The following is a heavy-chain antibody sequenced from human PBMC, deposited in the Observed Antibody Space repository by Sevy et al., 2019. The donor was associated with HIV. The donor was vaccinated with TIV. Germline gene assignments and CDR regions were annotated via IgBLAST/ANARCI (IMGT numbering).Heavy chain of an antibody. Sequence: GGSLRLSCAASGFTFSSYSMNWVRQAPGKGLEWVATISFDASNKHYADSVKGRFTISRDNFQNSLFLQMNSLRPEDTAVYYCALERLSSDVAEYFQNWGQGTLFTVSS. V-gene: IGHV3-30*03. J-gene: IGHJ1*01. CDR3: ALERLSSDVAEYFQN. CDR1: GFTFSSYS. CDR2: ISFDASNK. D-gene: IGHD1-1*01.